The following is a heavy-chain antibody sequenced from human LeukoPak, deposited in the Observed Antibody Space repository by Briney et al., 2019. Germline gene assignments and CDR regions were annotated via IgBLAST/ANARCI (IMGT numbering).Heavy chain of an antibody. CDR2: ISSSSSYI. Sequence: GGSLRLSCAASGFTFSSYSMNWVRQAPGKGLEWVSSISSSSSYIYYADSVKGRFTISRDNAKNSLYLQMNSLRAEDTAVYYCARDSTHYCSGGSCYGGYWGQGTLVTVSS. CDR1: GFTFSSYS. CDR3: ARDSTHYCSGGSCYGGY. D-gene: IGHD2-15*01. V-gene: IGHV3-21*01. J-gene: IGHJ4*02.